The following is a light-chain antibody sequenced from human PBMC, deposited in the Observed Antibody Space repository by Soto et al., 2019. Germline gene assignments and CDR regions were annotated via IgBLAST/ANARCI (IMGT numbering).Light chain of an antibody. J-gene: IGKJ5*01. Sequence: ELMQTQTTLCLHPGERATLSCGASERVSSSNVAWYQMKAGVAPTLLTHYASSRAKGIPDRWIGSKSWTDVTLTILGLEQQDDAPYYCQQYGSSPWTFGQGTRLEIK. CDR1: ERVSSSN. V-gene: IGKV3D-20*01. CDR2: YAS. CDR3: QQYGSSPWT.